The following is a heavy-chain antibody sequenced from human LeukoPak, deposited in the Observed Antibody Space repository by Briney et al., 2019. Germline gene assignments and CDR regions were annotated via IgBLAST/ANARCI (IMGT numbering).Heavy chain of an antibody. CDR1: GYTLTELS. CDR3: ATGGYGSDNWFDP. J-gene: IGHJ5*02. D-gene: IGHD5-12*01. CDR2: FDPEDGET. Sequence: ASVKVSCKVSGYTLTELSMHWVRQAPGKGLEWMGGFDPEDGETIYAQKFQGRVTMTEDTSTDAAYMELSSLRSEDAAVYYCATGGYGSDNWFDPWGQGTLVTVSS. V-gene: IGHV1-24*01.